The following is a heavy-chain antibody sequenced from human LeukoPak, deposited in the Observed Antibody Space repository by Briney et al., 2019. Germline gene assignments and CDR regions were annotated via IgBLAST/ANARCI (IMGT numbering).Heavy chain of an antibody. CDR1: GGSISSYY. CDR3: ARQTTVPWVPLYYYSGMDV. D-gene: IGHD4-17*01. Sequence: SETLSLTCTVSGGSISSYYWSWIRQPPGKGLEWIGYIYYSGSTNYNPSLKSRVTISVDTSKNQFSLKLSSVTAADTAVYYCARQTTVPWVPLYYYSGMDVWGQGTTVTVSS. J-gene: IGHJ6*02. V-gene: IGHV4-59*08. CDR2: IYYSGST.